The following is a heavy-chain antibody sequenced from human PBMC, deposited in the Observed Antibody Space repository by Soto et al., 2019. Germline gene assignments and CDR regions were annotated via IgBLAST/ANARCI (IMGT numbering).Heavy chain of an antibody. D-gene: IGHD2-15*01. CDR3: AGGGGAFDI. V-gene: IGHV3-33*01. J-gene: IGHJ3*02. CDR1: GFTFRSYG. CDR2: IWYDGSNK. Sequence: QVQLVESGGGVVQPGRSLRLSCAASGFTFRSYGMHWVRQAPGKGLEWVAVIWYDGSNKYYADSVKGRFTISRDNSKNTLYLQMNSLRAEDTAVYYCAGGGGAFDIWGQGTMVTVSS.